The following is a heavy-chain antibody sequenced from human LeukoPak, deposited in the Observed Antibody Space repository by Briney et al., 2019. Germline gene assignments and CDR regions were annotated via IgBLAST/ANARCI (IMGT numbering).Heavy chain of an antibody. Sequence: GGSLRLSCAASGFTFSSYWMHWVRQAPGKGLMWVSRIKSDGSETSYADSVKGRFTISRDNARNTLYLQMNSLRPEGTAIYYCASDRVFYGLDVWGQGTTVTVSS. J-gene: IGHJ6*02. CDR3: ASDRVFYGLDV. V-gene: IGHV3-74*01. CDR2: IKSDGSET. CDR1: GFTFSSYW.